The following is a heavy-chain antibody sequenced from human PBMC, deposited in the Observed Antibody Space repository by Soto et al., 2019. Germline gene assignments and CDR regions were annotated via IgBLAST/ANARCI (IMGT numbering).Heavy chain of an antibody. D-gene: IGHD3-3*01. CDR2: IRSKPNNYAT. CDR3: SRQASDFWSGKPQYYMDV. J-gene: IGHJ6*03. CDR1: GFTFSGSA. Sequence: GSLRLSCAASGFTFSGSAMHWVRQASGKGLEWVGRIRSKPNNYATAYGASVKGRFTISRDDSKNTAYLQMNSLNTEDTAVYYCSRQASDFWSGKPQYYMDVWGKGT. V-gene: IGHV3-73*01.